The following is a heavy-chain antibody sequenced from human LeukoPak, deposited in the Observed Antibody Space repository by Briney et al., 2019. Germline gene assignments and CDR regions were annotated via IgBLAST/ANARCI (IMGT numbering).Heavy chain of an antibody. J-gene: IGHJ2*01. Sequence: TLSLTCTVSGGSIXSGGYYWSWIRQHPGKGLEWIGYIYYSGSTYYNPSLKSRVTISVNTSKNQFSLKLSSVAAADTAVYYCARGGGDYWFFDLWGRGTLVTVSS. CDR3: ARGGGDYWFFDL. D-gene: IGHD2-21*01. CDR1: GGSIXSGGYY. V-gene: IGHV4-31*03. CDR2: IYYSGST.